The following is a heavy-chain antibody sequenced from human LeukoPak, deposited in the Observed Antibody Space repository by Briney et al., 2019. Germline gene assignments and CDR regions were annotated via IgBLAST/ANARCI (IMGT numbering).Heavy chain of an antibody. CDR2: IKEDGSKA. CDR3: ARSNYYTVDV. J-gene: IGHJ6*02. Sequence: GGSLRLSCEASGFTFSNYWMTWVRQAPGKGLEWVTHIKEDGSKAYYIDSVKGRFTISRDNAKNSLYLQMNSLRADDTAVYYCARSNYYTVDVWGQGTAVTVSS. CDR1: GFTFSNYW. V-gene: IGHV3-7*03.